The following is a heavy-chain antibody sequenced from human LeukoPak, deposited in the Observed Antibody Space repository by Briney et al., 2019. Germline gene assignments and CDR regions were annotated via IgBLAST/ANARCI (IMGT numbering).Heavy chain of an antibody. V-gene: IGHV3-21*01. Sequence: PGGSLRLSCAASGFTFSSYSMNWVRQAPGKGLEWVSSISSSSSYIYYAVSVKGRFTISRDNAKNSLYLRMNSLRAEDTAVYYCARIPSGYDFDFEFDYWGQGTLVTVSS. CDR2: ISSSSSYI. J-gene: IGHJ4*02. D-gene: IGHD5-12*01. CDR3: ARIPSGYDFDFEFDY. CDR1: GFTFSSYS.